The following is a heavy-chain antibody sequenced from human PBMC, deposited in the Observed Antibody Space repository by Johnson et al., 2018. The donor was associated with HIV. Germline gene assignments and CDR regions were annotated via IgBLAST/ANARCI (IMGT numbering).Heavy chain of an antibody. J-gene: IGHJ3*02. D-gene: IGHD3-16*01. V-gene: IGHV3-7*01. CDR1: GFTFSSYW. Sequence: VQLVESGGGLVQPGGSLRLSCAASGFTFSSYWMSWVRQAPGKGLEWVANIKQDGSDKYSVDSVKGRFTISRDNSKNTLYLQMNSLRAEDTAVYYCAREGEPDGFDIWGQGTMVTVSS. CDR2: IKQDGSDK. CDR3: AREGEPDGFDI.